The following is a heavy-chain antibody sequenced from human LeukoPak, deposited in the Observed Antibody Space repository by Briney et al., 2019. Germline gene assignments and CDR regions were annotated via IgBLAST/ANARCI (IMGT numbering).Heavy chain of an antibody. Sequence: ASVKVSCKASGYTFTSYGISWVRQAPGQGLEWMGRIIPILGIANYAQKFQGRVTITADKSTSTAYMELSSLRSEDTAVYYCASRYSYGPYYFDYWGQGTLVTVSS. J-gene: IGHJ4*02. CDR2: IIPILGIA. CDR3: ASRYSYGPYYFDY. V-gene: IGHV1-69*04. D-gene: IGHD5-18*01. CDR1: GYTFTSYG.